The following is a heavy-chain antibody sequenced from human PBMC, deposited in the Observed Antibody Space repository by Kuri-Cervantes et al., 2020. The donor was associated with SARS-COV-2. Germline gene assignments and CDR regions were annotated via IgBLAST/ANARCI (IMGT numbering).Heavy chain of an antibody. J-gene: IGHJ4*02. D-gene: IGHD3-10*01. CDR2: INPNSGGT. Sequence: ASVKVSCKASGYTFTGYYMHWVRQAPGQGLEWMGWINPNSGGTNYAQKFQGRVTMSRDTSISTAYMELSRLRSDDTAVYYCAIGGSYGSGSYIDHWGQGTLVTVSS. CDR3: AIGGSYGSGSYIDH. CDR1: GYTFTGYY. V-gene: IGHV1-2*02.